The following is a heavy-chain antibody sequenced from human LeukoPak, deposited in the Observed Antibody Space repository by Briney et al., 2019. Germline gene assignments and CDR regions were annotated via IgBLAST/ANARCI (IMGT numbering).Heavy chain of an antibody. CDR3: ARGFMGANFDY. D-gene: IGHD3-16*01. Sequence: PSETLSLTCTVSGGSISSYYWSWIRQPPGKGLELIGYIHFSGSTDYNPSLKSRVTISVDTSKNQFSLRLSSVTAADTAVYYCARGFMGANFDYWGQGTLVTVSS. J-gene: IGHJ4*02. CDR1: GGSISSYY. V-gene: IGHV4-59*01. CDR2: IHFSGST.